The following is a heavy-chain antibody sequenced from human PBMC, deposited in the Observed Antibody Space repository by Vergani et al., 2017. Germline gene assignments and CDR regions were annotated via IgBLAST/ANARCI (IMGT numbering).Heavy chain of an antibody. CDR1: VFTLSDYY. CDR3: ARDRMRSIAAAGRDNNWFDP. CDR2: ISSSCSTI. Sequence: QMQLVESGGGLFKPGGSLRLSCAASVFTLSDYYMSWIRQAPGKGLEWVSYISSSCSTIYYADSVKGRVTISRDNAKNSLYLQMNSLRAEDTAVYYCARDRMRSIAAAGRDNNWFDPWGQGTLVTVSS. D-gene: IGHD6-13*01. J-gene: IGHJ5*02. V-gene: IGHV3-11*01.